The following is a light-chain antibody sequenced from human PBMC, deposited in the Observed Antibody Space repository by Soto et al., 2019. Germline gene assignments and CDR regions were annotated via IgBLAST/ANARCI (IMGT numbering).Light chain of an antibody. CDR2: DVS. CDR1: SSDVGGYNY. Sequence: QSALTQPRSVSGSPGQSVTISCTGTSSDVGGYNYVSWYQQHSGKAPKFMIYDVSKRPSGVPDRFSGSKSGNTDSLTISGLQAEDEADYYCCSYAGSYRYVFGTGTKLTVL. J-gene: IGLJ1*01. V-gene: IGLV2-11*01. CDR3: CSYAGSYRYV.